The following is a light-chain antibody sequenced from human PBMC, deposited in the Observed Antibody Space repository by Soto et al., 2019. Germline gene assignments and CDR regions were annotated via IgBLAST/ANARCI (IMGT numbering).Light chain of an antibody. CDR3: KKYGISPPFT. CDR1: QTVSSRY. J-gene: IGKJ2*01. V-gene: IGKV3-20*01. CDR2: GAS. Sequence: EIVLTQSPGTLSLSPGERATLSCRASQTVSSRYLAWYQQKPGQAPRLLMYGASNRATGIPDRFSGSGSGTDFTLNISRLEPEDFAVYFGKKYGISPPFTFGHGTKVESK.